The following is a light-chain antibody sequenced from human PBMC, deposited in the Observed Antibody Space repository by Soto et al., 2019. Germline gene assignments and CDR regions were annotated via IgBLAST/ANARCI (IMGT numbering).Light chain of an antibody. J-gene: IGKJ1*01. CDR1: QTIFSW. CDR3: QQYNSYFPT. V-gene: IGKV1-5*01. Sequence: DIQMTHSPSTLATSIGARGTVPCRASQTIFSWLAWFQQKPGKAPRLLIYDGSTLESGVPARFSGSGSGTEFTLTISSLQPDDFAAYMCQQYNSYFPTFGQGTKVDIK. CDR2: DGS.